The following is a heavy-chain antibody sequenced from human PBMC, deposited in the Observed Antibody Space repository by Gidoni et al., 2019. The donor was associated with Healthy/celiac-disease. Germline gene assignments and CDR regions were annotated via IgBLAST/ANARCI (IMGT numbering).Heavy chain of an antibody. J-gene: IGHJ4*02. Sequence: EVQLVESGGGVVQPGGSLRLSCAASGFTFSSYAMSWVRQAPGKGLEWVSAISGSGGSTYYADSVKGRFTISRDNSKNTLYLQMNSLRAEDTAVYYCAKAGARFLEWLIPFDYWGQGTLVTVSS. CDR1: GFTFSSYA. V-gene: IGHV3-23*04. D-gene: IGHD3-3*01. CDR2: ISGSGGST. CDR3: AKAGARFLEWLIPFDY.